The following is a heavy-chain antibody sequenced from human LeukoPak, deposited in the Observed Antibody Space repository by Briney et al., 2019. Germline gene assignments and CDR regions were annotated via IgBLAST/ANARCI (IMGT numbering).Heavy chain of an antibody. CDR1: GYTFTGYY. CDR2: INPNSGGT. D-gene: IGHD3-22*01. J-gene: IGHJ4*02. CDR3: ARARGTMIVVVITTPDY. Sequence: ASVKVSCKASGYTFTGYYMHWVRQAPGQGLEWMGWINPNSGGTNYAQKFQGRVTMTRDTSISTAYMELSRLRSDDTAVYYCARARGTMIVVVITTPDYWGQGTLVTVPS. V-gene: IGHV1-2*02.